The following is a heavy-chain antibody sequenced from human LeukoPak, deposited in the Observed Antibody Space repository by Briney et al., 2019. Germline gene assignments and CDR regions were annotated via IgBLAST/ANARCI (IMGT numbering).Heavy chain of an antibody. D-gene: IGHD3-16*01. CDR2: IYYSGST. J-gene: IGHJ4*02. Sequence: SETLSLTCTVSGGSISSYYWSWIRQPPGKGLEWIGYIYYSGSTNYNPSLKSRVTISVDTSKNQFSLNLTSVTAADTAVYYCARVKSLWGAFDYWGQGTLVTVSS. CDR1: GGSISSYY. CDR3: ARVKSLWGAFDY. V-gene: IGHV4-59*01.